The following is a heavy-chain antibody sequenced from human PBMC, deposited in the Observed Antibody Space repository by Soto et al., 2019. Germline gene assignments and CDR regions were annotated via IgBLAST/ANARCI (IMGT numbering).Heavy chain of an antibody. CDR3: ARLVRSKEQWLVPH. J-gene: IGHJ4*02. CDR2: MDPSDSYT. V-gene: IGHV5-10-1*01. CDR1: GYSFTSYW. Sequence: GESLKISCKGSGYSFTSYWISWLRQMPGKGLEWMGRMDPSDSYTNYSPSFQGHVTISADKFISPAYLQWSSLKASDTAMYYCARLVRSKEQWLVPHGGQGTLVTVSS. D-gene: IGHD6-19*01.